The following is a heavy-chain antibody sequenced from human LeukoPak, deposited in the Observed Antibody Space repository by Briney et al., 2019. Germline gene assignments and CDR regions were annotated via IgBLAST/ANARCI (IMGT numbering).Heavy chain of an antibody. CDR3: ARRVDYDFWSGYYTGYYYYMDV. CDR2: IYTSGST. CDR1: GGSISSYY. D-gene: IGHD3-3*01. J-gene: IGHJ6*03. V-gene: IGHV4-4*07. Sequence: PSETLSLTCTVSGGSISSYYWSWIRQPAGKGLEWIGRIYTSGSTNYNPSLKSRVTMSVDTSKNQFSLKLSSVTAADTAVYYCARRVDYDFWSGYYTGYYYYMDVWGKGTTVTVSS.